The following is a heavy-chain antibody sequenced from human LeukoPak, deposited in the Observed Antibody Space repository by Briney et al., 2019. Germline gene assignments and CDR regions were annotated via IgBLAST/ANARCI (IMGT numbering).Heavy chain of an antibody. CDR2: ISPDGRNI. Sequence: PGGSVRPSCAASGSTLSDYWMNWVRQVPGKGPVWVSHISPDGRNIAYADSVKGRFTISRDSAKNTLYLQMNSLRVGDTAVYYCVRDGGGTTPYDCWGQGTLVTVSS. CDR3: VRDGGGTTPYDC. CDR1: GSTLSDYW. J-gene: IGHJ4*02. D-gene: IGHD1-7*01. V-gene: IGHV3-74*01.